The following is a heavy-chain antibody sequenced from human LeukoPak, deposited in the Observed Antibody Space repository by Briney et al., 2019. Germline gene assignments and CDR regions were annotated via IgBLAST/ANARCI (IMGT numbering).Heavy chain of an antibody. Sequence: ASVKVSCKASGYTFTSYYMHWVRQAPGQGLEWMGIINPSGGGTSYAQKFQGRVTMTRDTSTSTVYMELSSLRSEDTAVYYCARHSLWDYDYVWGSYRYYYYYYYMDVWGKGTTVTISS. D-gene: IGHD3-16*02. J-gene: IGHJ6*03. CDR1: GYTFTSYY. CDR3: ARHSLWDYDYVWGSYRYYYYYYYMDV. CDR2: INPSGGGT. V-gene: IGHV1-46*01.